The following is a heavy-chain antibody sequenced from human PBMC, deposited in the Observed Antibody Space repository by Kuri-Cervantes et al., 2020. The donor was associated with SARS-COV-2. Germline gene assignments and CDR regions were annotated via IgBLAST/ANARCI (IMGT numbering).Heavy chain of an antibody. CDR2: IRPVFGEP. V-gene: IGHV1-69*13. D-gene: IGHD2-21*01. CDR3: ARETGDRKMGIDP. Sequence: AVKVSCKASRGTFNTHIINWLLQAPGQGLEWMGGIRPVFGEPYYAQKFQGRVTIAADESTSTVHMELGSLNSEDTAIYYCARETGDRKMGIDPWGQGTLVTVSS. CDR1: RGTFNTHI. J-gene: IGHJ5*02.